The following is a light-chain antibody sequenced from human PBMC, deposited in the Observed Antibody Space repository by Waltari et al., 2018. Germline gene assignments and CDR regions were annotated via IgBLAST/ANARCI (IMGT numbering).Light chain of an antibody. CDR1: ALPRQF. J-gene: IGLJ2*01. V-gene: IGLV3-25*03. CDR2: KDT. Sequence: SSELTQPPSVSVSPGQTARITCSGDALPRQFASWYQQKPGQAPVIVIYKDTGRPSESPGRFAGSSSGTTVTLTISGVQAEDEADYYCQSADASGTYKLFGGGTKLTVL. CDR3: QSADASGTYKL.